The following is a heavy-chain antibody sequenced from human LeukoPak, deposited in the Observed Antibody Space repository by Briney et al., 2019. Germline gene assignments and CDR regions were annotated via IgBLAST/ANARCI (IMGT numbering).Heavy chain of an antibody. CDR3: AKSVVATRYLVDY. V-gene: IGHV3-30*18. CDR2: ISYDGSNK. J-gene: IGHJ4*02. D-gene: IGHD5-12*01. CDR1: GFTFTSYA. Sequence: GGSLRLSCAASGFTFTSYAMSWVRQAPGKGLEWVAVISYDGSNKYYADSVKGRFTISRDNSKNTLYLQMNSLRAEDTAVYYCAKSVVATRYLVDYWGQGTLVTVSS.